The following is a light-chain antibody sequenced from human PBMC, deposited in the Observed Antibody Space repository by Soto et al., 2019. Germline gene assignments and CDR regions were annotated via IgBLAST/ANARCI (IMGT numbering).Light chain of an antibody. CDR3: QQYNSYWT. J-gene: IGKJ1*01. V-gene: IGKV1-5*01. CDR2: DAS. CDR1: QSISSW. Sequence: DIQMTQAPSTLSASVGDRVTITCRASQSISSWLAWYQQKPGKAPKLLIYDASSLESGVPSRFSGSGSGTEFTHTISSLQPDDFATYYCQQYNSYWTFGQGTKV.